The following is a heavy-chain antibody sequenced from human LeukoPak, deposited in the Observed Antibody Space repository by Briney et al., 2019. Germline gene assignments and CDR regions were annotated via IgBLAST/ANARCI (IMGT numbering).Heavy chain of an antibody. V-gene: IGHV4-31*03. CDR1: GGSISNGGYY. CDR3: ARSGRYSYGLI. CDR2: IYYSGST. D-gene: IGHD5-18*01. J-gene: IGHJ4*02. Sequence: PSQTLSLTCTVSGGSISNGGYYWSWIRQHPGKGVEWIGYIYYSGSTYYNPSLKSRVTISVDTSKNQFSLKLSSVTAADTAVYYCARSGRYSYGLIWGQGTLVTVSS.